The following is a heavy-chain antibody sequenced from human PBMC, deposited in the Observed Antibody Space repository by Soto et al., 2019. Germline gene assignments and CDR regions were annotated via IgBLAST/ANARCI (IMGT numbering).Heavy chain of an antibody. Sequence: SVKVSCKASGGTFSSYTISWVRQAPGQGLEWMGRIIPILGIANYAQKFQGRVTITADKSTSTAYMELSSLRSEETAVYYCARNRGVANNYYRDVWCKGTTVIVSS. J-gene: IGHJ6*03. CDR1: GGTFSSYT. CDR3: ARNRGVANNYYRDV. CDR2: IIPILGIA. D-gene: IGHD1-26*01. V-gene: IGHV1-69*02.